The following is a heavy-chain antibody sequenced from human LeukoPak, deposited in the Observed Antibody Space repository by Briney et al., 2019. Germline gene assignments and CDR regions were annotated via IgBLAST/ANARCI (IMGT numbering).Heavy chain of an antibody. J-gene: IGHJ4*02. CDR3: ARDPGYCSSTSCYKFFDY. V-gene: IGHV3-33*01. D-gene: IGHD2-2*02. Sequence: GGSLRLSCAASGFTFSSYGMHWVRQAPGKGLEWVAVIWYDGSNKYYADSVKGRFTISRDNSKNTLYLQMNSLRAEDTAVYYCARDPGYCSSTSCYKFFDYWGQGTLVTVSS. CDR2: IWYDGSNK. CDR1: GFTFSSYG.